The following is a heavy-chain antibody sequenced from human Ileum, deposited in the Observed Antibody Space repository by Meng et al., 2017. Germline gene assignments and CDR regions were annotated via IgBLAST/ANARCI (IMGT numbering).Heavy chain of an antibody. D-gene: IGHD2-15*01. CDR1: VGSINSGSYY. CDR3: VNYCSGGKCSPNEKTQH. V-gene: IGHV4-31*03. J-gene: IGHJ1*01. CDR2: IYYSGTT. Sequence: QVQLQESGPGLVKPSQTLSLTCTVSVGSINSGSYYWNWIRQVPEKGLEWIGFIYYSGTTYYNPSLKSRLSMSLDTSKNQFSLKVISVTAADTAVYYCVNYCSGGKCSPNEKTQHWGQGTLVTVSS.